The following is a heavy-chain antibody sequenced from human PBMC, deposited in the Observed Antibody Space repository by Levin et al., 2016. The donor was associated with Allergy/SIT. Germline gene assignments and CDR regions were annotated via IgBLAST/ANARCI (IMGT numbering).Heavy chain of an antibody. CDR3: ARRPFLEWLLSRGAFDY. Sequence: WIRQPPGKGLEWIGSIYYSGSTYYNPSLKSRVTISVDTSKNQFSLKLSSVTAADTAVYYCARRPFLEWLLSRGAFDYWGQGTLVTVSS. J-gene: IGHJ4*02. V-gene: IGHV4-39*01. D-gene: IGHD3-3*02. CDR2: IYYSGST.